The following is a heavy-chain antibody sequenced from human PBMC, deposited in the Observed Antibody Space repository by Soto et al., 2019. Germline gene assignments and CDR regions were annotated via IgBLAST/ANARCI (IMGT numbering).Heavy chain of an antibody. CDR1: GFAVTSHF. D-gene: IGHD3-3*01. CDR3: ARGVTNFGVVTTGRMDV. CDR2: VYSGGTT. Sequence: EVRLVETGGGLIQPGGSLRLSCAASGFAVTSHFMTWVRQAPGKGLDCVSVVYSGGTTYYADSVKGRFTISRDNSKNTLYLQMNSLRAEDTAVYYCARGVTNFGVVTTGRMDVWGQGTTVTVSS. V-gene: IGHV3-53*02. J-gene: IGHJ6*02.